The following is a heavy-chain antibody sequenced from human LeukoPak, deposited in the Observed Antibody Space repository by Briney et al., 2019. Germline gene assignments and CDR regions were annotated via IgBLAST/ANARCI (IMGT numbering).Heavy chain of an antibody. Sequence: NSGGSPRLSCAASGFTFSSYSMNWVRQAPGKGLEWVSSISSSSSYIYYADSVKGRFTISRDNAKNSLYLQMNSLRAEDTAVYYCARVRAYDTRDFDYWGQGTLVTVSS. CDR1: GFTFSSYS. CDR2: ISSSSSYI. V-gene: IGHV3-21*01. J-gene: IGHJ4*02. CDR3: ARVRAYDTRDFDY. D-gene: IGHD3-22*01.